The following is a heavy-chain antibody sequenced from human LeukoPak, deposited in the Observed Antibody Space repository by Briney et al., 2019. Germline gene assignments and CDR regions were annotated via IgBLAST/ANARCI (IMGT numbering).Heavy chain of an antibody. CDR1: GFSFSSYA. D-gene: IGHD3-10*01. CDR2: ISGSGGST. V-gene: IGHV3-23*01. CDR3: AKDQFGFGELLSPLYYYMDV. Sequence: PGGSPRLSCAASGFSFSSYAMSWVRQAPGKGLEWVSAISGSGGSTYYADSVKGRFTISRDNSKSTLYLQMNSLRAEDTAVYYCAKDQFGFGELLSPLYYYMDVWGKGTTVTVSS. J-gene: IGHJ6*03.